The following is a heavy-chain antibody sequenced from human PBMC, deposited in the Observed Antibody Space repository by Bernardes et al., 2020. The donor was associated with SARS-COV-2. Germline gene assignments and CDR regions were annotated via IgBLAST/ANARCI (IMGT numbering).Heavy chain of an antibody. CDR2: ISYDGSNK. J-gene: IGHJ3*02. V-gene: IGHV3-30*03. D-gene: IGHD2-15*01. Sequence: VGSLLLSCAASGFTFSSYGMHWVRQAPGQGLEWVAVISYDGSNKYYADSVKGRFTISRDNSKNTLYLQMNSLRAEDTAVYYCTGELLSAFDIWGQGTMVTVS. CDR3: TGELLSAFDI. CDR1: GFTFSSYG.